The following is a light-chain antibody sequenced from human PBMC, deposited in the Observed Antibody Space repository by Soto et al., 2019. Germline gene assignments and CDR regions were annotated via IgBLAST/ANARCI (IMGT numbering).Light chain of an antibody. J-gene: IGLJ3*02. CDR1: SSNIGANYA. Sequence: QSVLTQPPSVSGAPGQRVTISCTGNSSNIGANYAVHWYQQFPGTAPKLLIYADSNRHSGVPDRFSASKSGTSASLAITGLQSEDEAEYYCQSYDNSLSGWVFGGGTTVTVL. CDR2: ADS. CDR3: QSYDNSLSGWV. V-gene: IGLV1-40*01.